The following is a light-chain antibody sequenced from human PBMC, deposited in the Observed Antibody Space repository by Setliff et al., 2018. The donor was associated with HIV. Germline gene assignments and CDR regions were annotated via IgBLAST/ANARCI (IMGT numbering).Light chain of an antibody. CDR3: SSYTSTNTWV. V-gene: IGLV2-18*02. J-gene: IGLJ1*01. CDR2: DVN. CDR1: SSDVGGFIR. Sequence: QSALTQPPSVSGSLGQAVTISCTGTSSDVGGFIRVSWYQQPPRTAPKLMIYDVNNRPSGVPDRFSGSKSGNTASLTISRLQAEAEADYYCSSYTSTNTWVFGTGTKVTVL.